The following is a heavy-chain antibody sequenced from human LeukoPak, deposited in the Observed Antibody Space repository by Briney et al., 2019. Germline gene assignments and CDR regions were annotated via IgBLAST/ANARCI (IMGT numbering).Heavy chain of an antibody. D-gene: IGHD7-27*01. CDR2: SNPDGSYT. J-gene: IGHJ4*02. CDR1: GFTFSNYW. CDR3: ARQDNWGLGGF. Sequence: PGGSLRLSCAASGFTFSNYWMYWARHAPGKGLVWVSRSNPDGSYTEYADSVKGRFTISRDNAKNTLYLQMNSLRAEDTAVYYCARQDNWGLGGFWGQGTLVTVSS. V-gene: IGHV3-74*03.